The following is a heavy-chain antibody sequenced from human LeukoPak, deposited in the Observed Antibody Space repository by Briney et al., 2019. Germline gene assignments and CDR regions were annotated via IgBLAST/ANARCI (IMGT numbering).Heavy chain of an antibody. D-gene: IGHD4-11*01. CDR3: ARLPNYSNYYFDS. V-gene: IGHV4-39*01. CDR2: VYYSGST. CDR1: GGSFSSSSYY. J-gene: IGHJ4*02. Sequence: PSETLSLTCTVPGGSFSSSSYYWGWIRQPPGKGLEWIGSVYYSGSTYYNPSLESRVDIFEDTSKNQFSLRLRFVTAADTAVYYCARLPNYSNYYFDSWGQGALVIVSS.